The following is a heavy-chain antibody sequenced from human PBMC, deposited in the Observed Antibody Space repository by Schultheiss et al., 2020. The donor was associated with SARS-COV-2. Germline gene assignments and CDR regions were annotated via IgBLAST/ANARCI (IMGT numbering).Heavy chain of an antibody. D-gene: IGHD1-26*01. CDR3: AKGGIVGATPFDY. V-gene: IGHV3-23*01. CDR2: ISGSGGST. Sequence: GESLKISCAASGFTVSSNYMSWVRQAPGKGLVWVSAISGSGGSTYYADSVKGRFTISRDNSKNTMYLQMNSLRAEDTAVYYCAKGGIVGATPFDYWGQGTLVTVSS. CDR1: GFTVSSNY. J-gene: IGHJ4*02.